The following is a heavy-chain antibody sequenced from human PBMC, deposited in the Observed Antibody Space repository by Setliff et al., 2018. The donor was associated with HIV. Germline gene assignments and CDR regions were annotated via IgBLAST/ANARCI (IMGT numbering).Heavy chain of an antibody. V-gene: IGHV5-51*01. CDR2: IYPGDSDT. Sequence: GESLKISCKGSGYSFTGYWIGWVRQMPGKGLEWMGIIYPGDSDTRYSPSFQGQVTISADKSISTAYLQWSSLKASDTAMYYCARVRLGSGSYAGGDAFDIWGQGTMVTVSS. J-gene: IGHJ3*02. CDR3: ARVRLGSGSYAGGDAFDI. CDR1: GYSFTGYW. D-gene: IGHD1-26*01.